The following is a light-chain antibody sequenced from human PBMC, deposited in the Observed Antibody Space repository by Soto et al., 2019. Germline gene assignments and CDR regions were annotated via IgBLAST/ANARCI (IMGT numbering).Light chain of an antibody. Sequence: QAALAQPASVSGSPGQSITISCTGTSSDGGSYNLVSWYQQHPGKAPKLRISEVSKRPSGGSNRFSGSKSANTASLTISGLQADDEADYYCCSYGGRSTYVFGTGTKVTVL. CDR2: EVS. CDR3: CSYGGRSTYV. J-gene: IGLJ1*01. CDR1: SSDGGSYNL. V-gene: IGLV2-23*02.